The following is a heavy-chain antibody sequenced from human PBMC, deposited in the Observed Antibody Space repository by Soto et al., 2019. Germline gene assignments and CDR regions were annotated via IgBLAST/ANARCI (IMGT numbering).Heavy chain of an antibody. CDR3: AREAIAVLNWFDP. V-gene: IGHV3-48*02. D-gene: IGHD6-19*01. CDR2: ISSSSSTI. Sequence: GGSLRVSCAASGFTFSSYSMNWVRQAPGKGLEWVSYISSSSSTIYYADSVKGRFTISRDNAKNSLYLQMNSLRDEDTAVYYCAREAIAVLNWFDPWGQGTLVTVSS. CDR1: GFTFSSYS. J-gene: IGHJ5*02.